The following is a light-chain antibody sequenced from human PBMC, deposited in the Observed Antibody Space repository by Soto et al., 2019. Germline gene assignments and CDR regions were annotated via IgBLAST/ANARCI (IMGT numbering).Light chain of an antibody. CDR1: TGDXGAYNF. CDR3: CSYAGXFTWV. J-gene: IGLJ3*02. V-gene: IGLV2-11*01. Sequence: QSALTQPRSVSGSPGQSVTISCTGTTGDXGAYNFVSWYQXXPGKAPKLMIYDASKRPSGVPDRFSASKSGNTASLTISGLQAEDEADYYCCSYAGXFTWVXGGGTKLTVL. CDR2: DAS.